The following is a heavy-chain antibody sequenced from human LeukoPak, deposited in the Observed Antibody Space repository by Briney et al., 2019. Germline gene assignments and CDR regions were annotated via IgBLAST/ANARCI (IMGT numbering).Heavy chain of an antibody. Sequence: SETLSLTCTVSGGSISSYYWSWIRQPAGKGLEWIGRIYTSGSTNYNPSLKSRVTMSVDTSKNQFSLKLSSVTAADTAVYYCARESNSGDYVWGSYRYIFDYWGQGTLVTVSS. J-gene: IGHJ4*02. CDR2: IYTSGST. D-gene: IGHD3-16*02. V-gene: IGHV4-4*07. CDR1: GGSISSYY. CDR3: ARESNSGDYVWGSYRYIFDY.